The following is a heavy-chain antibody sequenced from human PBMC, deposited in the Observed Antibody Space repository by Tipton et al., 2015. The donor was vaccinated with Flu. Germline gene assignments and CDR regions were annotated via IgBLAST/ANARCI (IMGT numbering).Heavy chain of an antibody. CDR2: IYTSGST. CDR1: GGSFSGYY. D-gene: IGHD6-6*01. J-gene: IGHJ4*02. CDR3: ARGFGAAPYPVDY. V-gene: IGHV4-59*10. Sequence: TLSLTCAVYGGSFSGYYWSWIRQPAGKGLEWIGRIYTSGSTNYNPSLKSRVTISVDTSKNQFSLKLSSVTAADTAVYYCARGFGAAPYPVDYWGQGTLVTVSS.